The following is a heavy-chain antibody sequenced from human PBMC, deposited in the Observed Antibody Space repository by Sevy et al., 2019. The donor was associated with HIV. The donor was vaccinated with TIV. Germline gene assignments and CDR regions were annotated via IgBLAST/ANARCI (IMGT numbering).Heavy chain of an antibody. D-gene: IGHD1-26*01. V-gene: IGHV3-43*01. J-gene: IGHJ6*02. CDR2: ISWDGGST. Sequence: GGSLRLSCAASGFTFDDYTMHWVRQAPGKGLEWVSLISWDGGSTYYADSVKGRFTISRDNSKNSLYLQMNSLRTEDNALSYCAKEFEGWEQQHGYYYGMDVWCQGSMVSV. CDR3: AKEFEGWEQQHGYYYGMDV. CDR1: GFTFDDYT.